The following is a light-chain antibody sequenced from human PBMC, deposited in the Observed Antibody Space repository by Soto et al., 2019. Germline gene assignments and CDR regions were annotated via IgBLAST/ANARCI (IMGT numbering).Light chain of an antibody. V-gene: IGLV2-11*01. CDR2: DVN. CDR1: SSDVGGYNY. J-gene: IGLJ2*01. Sequence: QSALTQPRSVSGSPGQSVTISCTGTSSDVGGYNYVSWYQQHPGKAPKLMIYDVNRRPSGVPDRFSGSKSGNTASLTISGLQGEDESDYYCCSYSGSYTVLFGGGTKLTVL. CDR3: CSYSGSYTVL.